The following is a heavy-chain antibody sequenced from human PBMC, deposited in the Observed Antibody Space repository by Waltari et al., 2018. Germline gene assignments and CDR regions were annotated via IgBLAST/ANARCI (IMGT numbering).Heavy chain of an antibody. J-gene: IGHJ4*02. CDR3: AREGEQQLLRY. CDR2: IIHIFGTA. CDR1: GGTFSSYA. Sequence: QVQLVQSGAEVKKPGSSVKISCKASGGTFSSYATSWWRQAPGQGLEWMGGIIHIFGTANYAQKFQGRFTITTDESTSTAYMELSSLRSEDTAVYYCAREGEQQLLRYWGQGTLVTVSS. D-gene: IGHD6-13*01. V-gene: IGHV1-69*05.